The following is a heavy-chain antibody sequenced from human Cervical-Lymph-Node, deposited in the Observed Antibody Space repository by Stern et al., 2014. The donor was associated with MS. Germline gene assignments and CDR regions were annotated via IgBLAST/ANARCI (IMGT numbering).Heavy chain of an antibody. D-gene: IGHD4-23*01. J-gene: IGHJ1*01. CDR2: RWYDGSNR. CDR1: GFTFSSSG. Sequence: VQLLESGGGVAQPGRSLRLSCAASGFTFSSSGMHWVRQAPGKGLEWLAIRWYDGSNRYYADSVKGRFTISRDNSKNTLYLQMNSLRAEDTAVYYCAREGGNTAEYFQHWGQGTLVTVSS. CDR3: AREGGNTAEYFQH. V-gene: IGHV3-33*01.